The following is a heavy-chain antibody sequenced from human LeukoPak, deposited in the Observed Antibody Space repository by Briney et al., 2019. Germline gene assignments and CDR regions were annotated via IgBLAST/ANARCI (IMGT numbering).Heavy chain of an antibody. D-gene: IGHD2/OR15-2a*01. V-gene: IGHV5-51*01. J-gene: IGHJ4*02. CDR2: TYPDGSDT. Sequence: GKSLKISCKASGYKFTNYWIAWVRQLPGKGLEWMGITYPDGSDTRYSPSFRGQVTMSADRSINTAYLQWTSLKVSDTAMYFCARGPTENVPDPGLDFDHWGQGTLVTVSS. CDR3: ARGPTENVPDPGLDFDH. CDR1: GYKFTNYW.